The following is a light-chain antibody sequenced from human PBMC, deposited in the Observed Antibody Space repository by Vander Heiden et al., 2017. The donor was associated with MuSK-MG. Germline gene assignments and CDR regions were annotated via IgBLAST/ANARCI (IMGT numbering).Light chain of an antibody. CDR1: SSNVGKNY. V-gene: IGLV1-51*01. Sequence: QSVLTQPPSVSAAPGQDVTIPCSGSSSNVGKNYVSWYQKLPGTAPRLRIYDNYMRPSGIPGQFSGSKSGTSATLAITGVQTGDEADYYCGTWDNSLSVWVFGGGTKVTVL. CDR2: DNY. CDR3: GTWDNSLSVWV. J-gene: IGLJ3*02.